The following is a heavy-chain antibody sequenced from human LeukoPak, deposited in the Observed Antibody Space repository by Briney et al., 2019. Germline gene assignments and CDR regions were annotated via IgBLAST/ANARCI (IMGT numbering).Heavy chain of an antibody. D-gene: IGHD3-10*01. V-gene: IGHV3-30*02. J-gene: IGHJ3*02. CDR3: ARGAMVRGVALDI. CDR2: VRYDGGDI. Sequence: GGSLRLSCAASGFTFSNYAMHWVRQAPGKGLEWVAFVRYDGGDIYYADSVKGRFTISRDNSKNTVYLQMNSLSAEDTALYYCARGAMVRGVALDIWGQGTMVTVSS. CDR1: GFTFSNYA.